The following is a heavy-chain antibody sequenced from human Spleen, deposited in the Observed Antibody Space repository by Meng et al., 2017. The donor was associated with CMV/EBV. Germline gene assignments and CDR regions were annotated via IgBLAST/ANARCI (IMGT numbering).Heavy chain of an antibody. V-gene: IGHV1-69*05. CDR3: ASIAGGDYYDSSGTNGY. J-gene: IGHJ4*02. Sequence: GTFSSYATSWVRQAPGQGLEWMGGIIPIFGTANYAQKFQGRVTITTDESTSTAYMELSSLRSEDTAVYYCASIAGGDYYDSSGTNGYWGQGTLVTVSS. CDR1: GTFSSYA. D-gene: IGHD3-22*01. CDR2: IIPIFGTA.